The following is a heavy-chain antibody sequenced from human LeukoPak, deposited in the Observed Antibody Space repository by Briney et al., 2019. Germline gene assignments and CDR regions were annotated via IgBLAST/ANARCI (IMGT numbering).Heavy chain of an antibody. Sequence: ASVKVSCKASGGTFSSYAISWVRQAPGQGLEWMGGIIPIFGTANYAQKFQGRVTITADKSTSTAYMELSSLRSEDTAVYYCARDRRHNYDSSGYYYRNDAFDIWGQGTMVTVSS. CDR2: IIPIFGTA. CDR1: GGTFSSYA. D-gene: IGHD3-22*01. J-gene: IGHJ3*02. CDR3: ARDRRHNYDSSGYYYRNDAFDI. V-gene: IGHV1-69*06.